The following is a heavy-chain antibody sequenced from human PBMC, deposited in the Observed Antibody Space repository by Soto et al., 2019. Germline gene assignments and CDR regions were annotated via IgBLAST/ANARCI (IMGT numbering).Heavy chain of an antibody. V-gene: IGHV3-30*18. CDR2: VSSDGNNK. Sequence: QVHLVESGGGVLQPGTSLRLSCVASGFSFSKYGMHWVRQAPGKGLEGVAFVSSDGNNKYYADSVKGRFTISRDNSKNTVYLQVDSLRLDDTAIYYCAKDRVIQLLPIWPDPWGQGTLVTVSS. CDR3: AKDRVIQLLPIWPDP. D-gene: IGHD2-2*01. CDR1: GFSFSKYG. J-gene: IGHJ5*02.